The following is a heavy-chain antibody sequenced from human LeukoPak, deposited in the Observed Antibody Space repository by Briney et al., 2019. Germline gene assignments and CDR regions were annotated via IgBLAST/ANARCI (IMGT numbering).Heavy chain of an antibody. CDR1: GYTFTSYG. Sequence: ASVTVSFTASGYTFTSYGISWVRQAPGQGLEWMGWISAYNGNTNYAQKLQGRVTMTTDTSTSTAYMELRSLRSDDTAVYYCARDLGRRCSGGRCYYYYNYMDVWGKGTTVTISS. CDR2: ISAYNGNT. V-gene: IGHV1-18*01. D-gene: IGHD2-15*01. CDR3: ARDLGRRCSGGRCYYYYNYMDV. J-gene: IGHJ6*03.